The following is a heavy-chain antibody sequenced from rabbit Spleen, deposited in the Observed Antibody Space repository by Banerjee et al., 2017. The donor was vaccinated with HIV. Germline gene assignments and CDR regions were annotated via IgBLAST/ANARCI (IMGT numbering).Heavy chain of an antibody. D-gene: IGHD6-1*01. Sequence: QQQLEESGGGLVQPGGSLALTCTASGFDLSSQYYMCWVRQAPGKGLEWIACIDGGSSGSTYYASWAKGRFTISKISSTTVTLQMTSLTGADTAPYFCPTHETFAWNLWGPGTLVTVS. CDR2: IDGGSSGST. CDR3: PTHETFAWNL. V-gene: IGHV1S45*01. J-gene: IGHJ4*01. CDR1: GFDLSSQYY.